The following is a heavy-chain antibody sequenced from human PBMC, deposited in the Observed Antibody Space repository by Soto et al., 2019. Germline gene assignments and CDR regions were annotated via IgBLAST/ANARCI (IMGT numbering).Heavy chain of an antibody. V-gene: IGHV3-23*01. Sequence: GGALRISFAASGFTFCSYAMSWGRPAPGEGLEWVSAISGSGGSTYYADSVKGRFTISRDNSKNTLYLQMNSLRAEDTAVYYCAKDAYCGGDCYSAGFDYWGQGTLVTVSS. CDR1: GFTFCSYA. D-gene: IGHD2-21*02. J-gene: IGHJ4*02. CDR3: AKDAYCGGDCYSAGFDY. CDR2: ISGSGGST.